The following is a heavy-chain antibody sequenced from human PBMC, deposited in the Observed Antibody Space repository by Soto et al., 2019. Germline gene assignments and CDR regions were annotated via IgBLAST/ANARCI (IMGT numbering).Heavy chain of an antibody. J-gene: IGHJ6*02. CDR3: ASRGDYYYYGLDV. CDR1: ESTFSTYE. V-gene: IGHV3-48*03. Sequence: GGSLRLSCAASESTFSTYEMKLVRQSPGKGLEWVSYITSSGDVRYDADSVKGRFTISRDNAKNSLYMQMNSLRLEDTAVYYCASRGDYYYYGLDVWGQGTTVTVS. CDR2: ITSSGDVR.